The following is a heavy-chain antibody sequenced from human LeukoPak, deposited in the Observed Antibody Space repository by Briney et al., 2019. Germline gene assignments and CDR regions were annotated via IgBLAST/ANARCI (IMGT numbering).Heavy chain of an antibody. J-gene: IGHJ4*02. CDR3: ARDGPAAGHAFDY. Sequence: SETLSLTCTVSGGSTSRNYWSWIRQHPGKGLEWIGYSYYSGSTNYNPSLKSRVTISIDTSNNQFSLKLSSVTAADTAVYYCARDGPAAGHAFDYWGQGTLVTDSS. CDR1: GGSTSRNY. CDR2: SYYSGST. V-gene: IGHV4-59*12.